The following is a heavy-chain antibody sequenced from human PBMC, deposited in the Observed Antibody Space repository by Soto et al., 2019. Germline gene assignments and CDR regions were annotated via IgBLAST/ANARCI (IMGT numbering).Heavy chain of an antibody. CDR2: INLSGST. CDR3: ASTVPNYYSRGGDYYYYNGMDA. CDR1: GGSFSGYY. Sequence: SETLYLTCAVYGGSFSGYYWSWIRQPAGKGLEWIGEINLSGSTNYNPSLKSRVTISVDTSKNQFSLKLSSVTAADTAVYYCASTVPNYYSRGGDYYYYNGMDAWGQGTTVTVSS. D-gene: IGHD3-10*01. J-gene: IGHJ6*02. V-gene: IGHV4-34*01.